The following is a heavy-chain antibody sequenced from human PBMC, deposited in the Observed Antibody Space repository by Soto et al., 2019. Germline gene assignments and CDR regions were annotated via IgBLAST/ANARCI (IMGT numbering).Heavy chain of an antibody. CDR1: GGSISSYY. CDR2: IYYSGST. J-gene: IGHJ6*02. V-gene: IGHV4-59*01. CDR3: ARAPGGDFWSGYYPPYYYGMDV. Sequence: PSETLSLTCTVSGGSISSYYWSWIRQPPGKGLEWIGYIYYSGSTDYNPSLKSRVTISVDTSKNQFSLKLSSVTAADTAVYYCARAPGGDFWSGYYPPYYYGMDVWGQGTTVTSP. D-gene: IGHD3-3*01.